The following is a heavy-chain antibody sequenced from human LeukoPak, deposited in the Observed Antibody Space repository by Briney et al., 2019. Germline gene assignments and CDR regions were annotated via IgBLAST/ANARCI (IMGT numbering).Heavy chain of an antibody. CDR3: AKHRHDKTGFPGGWYFDL. Sequence: QSGGSLRLSCAASGFTFSSYAMSWVRQASGKGPEWVSGLDWKSQRIAYADSVRGRFTVSRDNTKNSLYLQMNSLRPEDTAFYYCAKHRHDKTGFPGGWYFDLWGRGTLVTVSS. V-gene: IGHV3-9*01. J-gene: IGHJ2*01. CDR1: GFTFSSYA. CDR2: LDWKSQRI. D-gene: IGHD3-9*01.